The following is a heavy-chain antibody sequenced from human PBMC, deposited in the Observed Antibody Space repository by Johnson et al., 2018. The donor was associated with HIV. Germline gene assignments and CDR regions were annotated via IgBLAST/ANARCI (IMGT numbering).Heavy chain of an antibody. CDR1: GFAFSTYW. CDR3: AREGGGHDYTGTGTTRGAFDI. D-gene: IGHD1-1*01. CDR2: ISKDGSSA. J-gene: IGHJ3*02. Sequence: QMQLVESGGGVVQPGGSLSLSCAASGFAFSTYWMTWVRQAPGKGLEWAAVISKDGSSAYYADSVKGRFTISRDNSKNTLFLEMNSLRDEDMAVYYCAREGGGHDYTGTGTTRGAFDIWGQGTMVTVSS. V-gene: IGHV3-30*19.